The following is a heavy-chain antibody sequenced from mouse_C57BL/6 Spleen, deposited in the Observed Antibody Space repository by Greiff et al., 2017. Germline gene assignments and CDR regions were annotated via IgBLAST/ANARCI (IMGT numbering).Heavy chain of an antibody. D-gene: IGHD2-4*01. V-gene: IGHV3-6*01. Sequence: ESGPGLVKPSQSLSLTCSVTGYSITSGYYWNWIRQFPGNKLEWMGYISYDGSNNYNPSLKNRISITRDTSKNQFFLKLNSVTTEDTATYYCASKYDYDEGFAYWGQGTLVTVSA. CDR1: GYSITSGYY. CDR3: ASKYDYDEGFAY. J-gene: IGHJ3*01. CDR2: ISYDGSN.